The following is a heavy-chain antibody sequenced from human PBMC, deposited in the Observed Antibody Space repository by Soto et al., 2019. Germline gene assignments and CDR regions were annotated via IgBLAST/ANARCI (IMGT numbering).Heavy chain of an antibody. J-gene: IGHJ6*02. Sequence: QVQLVQSGAEVKKPGASVKVSCKASGYTFTSYGIRWVRQAPGQGLEWMGWISAYNGNTNYAQKLQGRVTMTTDTSRSTASIELRSLRSDDKAVYYCAISTAVAAPYGDPYYYYGMDVGGQGTTVTVAS. CDR1: GYTFTSYG. CDR3: AISTAVAAPYGDPYYYYGMDV. V-gene: IGHV1-18*01. D-gene: IGHD6-19*01. CDR2: ISAYNGNT.